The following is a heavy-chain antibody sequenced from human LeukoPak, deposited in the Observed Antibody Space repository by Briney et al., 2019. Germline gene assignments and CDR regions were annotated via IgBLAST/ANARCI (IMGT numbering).Heavy chain of an antibody. CDR1: GGSISSYY. D-gene: IGHD3-10*01. J-gene: IGHJ4*02. Sequence: SETLSLTCTVSGGSISSYYWSWIRQPAGKGLEWIGRIYSSGSTNYNPSLESRVTMSVDTSKNQFSLRLRSVTAADTAVYHCVRDGDYESGNDLDHWGQGILVTVSS. V-gene: IGHV4-4*07. CDR2: IYSSGST. CDR3: VRDGDYESGNDLDH.